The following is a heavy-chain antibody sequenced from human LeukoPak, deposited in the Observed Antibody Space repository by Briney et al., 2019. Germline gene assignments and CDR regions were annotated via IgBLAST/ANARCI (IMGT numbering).Heavy chain of an antibody. V-gene: IGHV3-33*01. Sequence: PGGSLRLSCAASGFTFSSYGMHWVRQAPGKGLEWVAVIWYDGSNKYYADSVKGRFTISRDNSKNTLYLQMNSLRAEDTAVYYCAREMATGDFDIWGQGTMVTVSS. CDR1: GFTFSSYG. J-gene: IGHJ3*02. D-gene: IGHD5-24*01. CDR2: IWYDGSNK. CDR3: AREMATGDFDI.